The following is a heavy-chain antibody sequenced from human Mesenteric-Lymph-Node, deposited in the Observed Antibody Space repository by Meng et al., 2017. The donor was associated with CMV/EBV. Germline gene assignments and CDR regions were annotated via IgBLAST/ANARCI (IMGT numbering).Heavy chain of an antibody. CDR3: ANYGSGSYAGMDV. Sequence: GESLKISCAVSGFPFSRYTMHWVRQTPGKGLEWVALISHDGAKNHYADSVKGRFTISRDNSKNTLYLQMNSLRAEDTAVYYCANYGSGSYAGMDVWGQGTTVTVSS. D-gene: IGHD3-10*01. CDR1: GFPFSRYT. J-gene: IGHJ6*02. V-gene: IGHV3-30*07. CDR2: ISHDGAKN.